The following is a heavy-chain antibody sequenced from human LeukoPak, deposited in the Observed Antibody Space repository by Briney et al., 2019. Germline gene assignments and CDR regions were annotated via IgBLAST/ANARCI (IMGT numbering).Heavy chain of an antibody. Sequence: VESLMTSCKGSGYRFTTSWIGWVREMPGKGLAWMGIIYPADSDTRYSPSFQGQVTISADKSISTAYLQWSGLKASDTAMYYCARLSGSFDYWGQGTLVTVSS. V-gene: IGHV5-51*01. CDR1: GYRFTTSW. D-gene: IGHD1-26*01. CDR2: IYPADSDT. J-gene: IGHJ4*02. CDR3: ARLSGSFDY.